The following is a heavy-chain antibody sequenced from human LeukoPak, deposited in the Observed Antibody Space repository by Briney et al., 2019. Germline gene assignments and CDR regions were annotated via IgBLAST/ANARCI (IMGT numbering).Heavy chain of an antibody. CDR3: AKYTSGTSYRGLDQ. J-gene: IGHJ4*01. CDR1: GLTVNGYA. Sequence: PGGSLRLSCAASGLTVNGYAMNRVRHPPGKGLEWVSTIIGSAANTYYADSVKGRFTISRDDSKNTVYLQMNSLRAEDTAVYSCAKYTSGTSYRGLDQWGHGTLVTVSS. CDR2: IIGSAANT. D-gene: IGHD3-10*01. V-gene: IGHV3-23*01.